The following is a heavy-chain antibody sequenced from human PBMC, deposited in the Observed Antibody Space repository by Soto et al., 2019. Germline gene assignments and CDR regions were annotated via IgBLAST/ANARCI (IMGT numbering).Heavy chain of an antibody. D-gene: IGHD6-6*01. J-gene: IGHJ4*02. CDR3: AMFSRSSLDY. V-gene: IGHV1-18*04. Sequence: QVQLVQSGGEVKKPGASVKVSCKTSGYTFTSYDIAWVRQAPGQGLEWMGWISPHNGNTDYPQKLQDRVTLTADISTTTAYIELRSLRSDDTAVYFCAMFSRSSLDYWGQGTLVTVSS. CDR2: ISPHNGNT. CDR1: GYTFTSYD.